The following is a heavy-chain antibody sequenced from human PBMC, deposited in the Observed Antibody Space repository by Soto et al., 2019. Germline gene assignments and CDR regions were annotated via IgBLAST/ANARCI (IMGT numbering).Heavy chain of an antibody. J-gene: IGHJ4*02. CDR3: AKYTVTEALGEH. CDR2: ISRSGDYR. D-gene: IGHD4-17*01. CDR1: GFTFNSYA. Sequence: GGSLRLSCVGSGFTFNSYAMAWVRQPSGKGLQWVSGISRSGDYRFYAHSVRGRFTISRDNSENTLWLQMNSLRAEDTALYFCAKYTVTEALGEHWGRGTLVTVSS. V-gene: IGHV3-23*01.